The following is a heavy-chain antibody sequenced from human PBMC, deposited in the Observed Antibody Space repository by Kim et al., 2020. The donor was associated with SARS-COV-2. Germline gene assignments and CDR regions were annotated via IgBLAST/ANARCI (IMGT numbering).Heavy chain of an antibody. V-gene: IGHV1-2*06. J-gene: IGHJ6*02. CDR1: GYTFTGYY. CDR3: ARDLGEQWLRFSDGMDV. Sequence: ASVKVSCKASGYTFTGYYMHWVRQAPGQGLEWMGRINPNSGGTNYAQKFQGRVTMTRDTSISTAYMELSRLRSDDTAVYYCARDLGEQWLRFSDGMDVWGQGTTVTVSS. D-gene: IGHD6-19*01. CDR2: INPNSGGT.